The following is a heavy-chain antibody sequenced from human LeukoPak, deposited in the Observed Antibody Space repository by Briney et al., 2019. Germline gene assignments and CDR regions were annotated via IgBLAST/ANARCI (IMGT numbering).Heavy chain of an antibody. Sequence: RRSLKLSCAASGFIFSGYGMHWVRQAPGKGLEWVALISHDESTKHYADSVKGRFTTSRDNSKNTMYLKMNNLRVEDTAVYYCAKDRIVISFGVVSKHWGQGTLVTVSS. CDR1: GFIFSGYG. J-gene: IGHJ1*01. D-gene: IGHD3-10*01. V-gene: IGHV3-30*18. CDR2: ISHDESTK. CDR3: AKDRIVISFGVVSKH.